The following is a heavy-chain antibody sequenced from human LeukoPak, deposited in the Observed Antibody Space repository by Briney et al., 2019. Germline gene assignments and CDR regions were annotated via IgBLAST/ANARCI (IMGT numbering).Heavy chain of an antibody. CDR1: GYTFTSYY. D-gene: IGHD2-15*01. J-gene: IGHJ4*02. Sequence: ASVKVSCKASGYTFTSYYMHWGRQTPEQRLEWMGIINPSGGSTSYAQKFQGRVTMTRDTSTSTVYMELSSLRSEDTAVYYCARGDCSGGSCYTFDYWGQGTLVTVSS. CDR2: INPSGGST. V-gene: IGHV1-46*01. CDR3: ARGDCSGGSCYTFDY.